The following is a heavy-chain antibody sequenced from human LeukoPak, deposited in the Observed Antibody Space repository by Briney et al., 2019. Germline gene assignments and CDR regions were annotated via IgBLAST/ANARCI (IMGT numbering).Heavy chain of an antibody. CDR3: ARQAYTIFGVVTMNPIF. CDR2: IKPNSGGA. Sequence: ASVKVSCKASGYSFSDYYLHWVRQAPGRGLEWMGSIKPNSGGANYEQKFQGRVTMTTDTSISTAYMELSRLKSDDTAVYYCARQAYTIFGVVTMNPIFWGQGTMVTVSS. D-gene: IGHD3-3*01. CDR1: GYSFSDYY. V-gene: IGHV1-2*02. J-gene: IGHJ3*01.